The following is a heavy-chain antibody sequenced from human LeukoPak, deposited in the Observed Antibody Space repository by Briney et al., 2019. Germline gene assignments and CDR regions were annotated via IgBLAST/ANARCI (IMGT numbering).Heavy chain of an antibody. CDR3: VTTQYYDSSGFYRYFGN. D-gene: IGHD3-22*01. CDR2: IKKDGSEK. CDR1: GFAFDNYW. J-gene: IGHJ4*02. V-gene: IGHV3-7*01. Sequence: GGSLRLSCATSGFAFDNYWMNWVRQAPGKGLEWVANIKKDGSEKHYVDFVKGRFTISRDNAKNSLSLQMDSLRAEDTAVYYCVTTQYYDSSGFYRYFGNWGQGTLVTVSS.